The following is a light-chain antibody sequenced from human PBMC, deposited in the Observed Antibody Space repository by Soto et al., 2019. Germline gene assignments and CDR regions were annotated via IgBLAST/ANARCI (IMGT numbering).Light chain of an antibody. J-gene: IGLJ2*01. V-gene: IGLV1-40*01. CDR1: SSNIGSPFD. Sequence: QSVLTQPPSVSGAPGQRVTISCTGNSSNIGSPFDVHWYQHLPGTAPRLLIYANNNRPSGVPDRFSGSKSGTSASLAITGLQGDDEAVYYCQSFDSRLSAPVFGGGTKLTVL. CDR3: QSFDSRLSAPV. CDR2: ANN.